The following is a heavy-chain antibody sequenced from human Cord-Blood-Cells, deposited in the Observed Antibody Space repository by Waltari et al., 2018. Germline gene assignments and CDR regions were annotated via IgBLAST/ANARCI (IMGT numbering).Heavy chain of an antibody. CDR2: IYYSGST. Sequence: QLHLQDSGPGLVKPSETLSLTCTVSGGSISSRSYYFGWLRQPPRKGLEWIGSIYYSGSTYYNPSLKSRVTISVDTSKNQFSLKLSSVTAADTAVYYCAIARDIVVVPAACYFDYWGQGTLVTVSS. CDR3: AIARDIVVVPAACYFDY. D-gene: IGHD2-2*01. CDR1: GGSISSRSYY. V-gene: IGHV4-39*01. J-gene: IGHJ4*02.